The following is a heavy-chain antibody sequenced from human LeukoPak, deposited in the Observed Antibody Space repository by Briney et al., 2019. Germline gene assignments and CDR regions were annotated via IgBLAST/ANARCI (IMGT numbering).Heavy chain of an antibody. Sequence: PGGSLRLSCAASGFTFSSYWMHWVRQAPGKGLVWVSRINSDGSSTSYADSVKGRFTISRDNAKNTLYPQMNSLRAEDTAVYYCAKDPEKEYSYGYLQVDYWGQGTLVTVSS. D-gene: IGHD5-18*01. CDR3: AKDPEKEYSYGYLQVDY. J-gene: IGHJ4*02. V-gene: IGHV3-74*01. CDR1: GFTFSSYW. CDR2: INSDGSST.